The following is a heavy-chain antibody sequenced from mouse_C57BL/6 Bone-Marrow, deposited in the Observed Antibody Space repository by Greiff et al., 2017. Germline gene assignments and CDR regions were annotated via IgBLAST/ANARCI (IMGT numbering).Heavy chain of an antibody. D-gene: IGHD2-5*01. Sequence: EVMLVESGEGLVKPGGSLKLSCAASGFTFSSYAMSWVRQTPEKRLEWVAYISSGGAYTNYADTVKGRFTISRDNARNTLYMQMSSLKSEDTAMYYCTRDPGYSNPYAMDYWGQGTSVTVSS. CDR2: ISSGGAYT. V-gene: IGHV5-9-1*02. CDR1: GFTFSSYA. CDR3: TRDPGYSNPYAMDY. J-gene: IGHJ4*01.